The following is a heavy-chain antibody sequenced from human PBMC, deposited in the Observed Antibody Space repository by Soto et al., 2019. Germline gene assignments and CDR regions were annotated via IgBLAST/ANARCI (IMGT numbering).Heavy chain of an antibody. Sequence: ELQLVESGGGLVQPGGSLRLSCAASGFTFNRYAMHWVRQAPGKGLEYVSAISSNGGSTYHANSVKGRFTISRDNSKNTLYLQMGSLRAEDMAVYYCARDTKSGSYSLDYWGQGTLVTVSS. CDR2: ISSNGGST. J-gene: IGHJ4*02. CDR1: GFTFNRYA. CDR3: ARDTKSGSYSLDY. V-gene: IGHV3-64*01. D-gene: IGHD1-26*01.